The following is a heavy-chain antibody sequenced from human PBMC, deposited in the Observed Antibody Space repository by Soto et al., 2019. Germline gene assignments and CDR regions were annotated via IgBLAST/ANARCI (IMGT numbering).Heavy chain of an antibody. Sequence: SGPTLVNPTQTLTLTCTFSGFSLSTSGMCVSWIRQPPGKALEWLARIDWDDDKYYSTSLKTRLTISKDTSKNQVVLTMTNMDPVDTATHYCARTPGGYDILTGYYYYYGMDVWGQGTTLTVSS. J-gene: IGHJ6*02. D-gene: IGHD3-9*01. CDR2: IDWDDDK. V-gene: IGHV2-70*11. CDR3: ARTPGGYDILTGYYYYYGMDV. CDR1: GFSLSTSGMC.